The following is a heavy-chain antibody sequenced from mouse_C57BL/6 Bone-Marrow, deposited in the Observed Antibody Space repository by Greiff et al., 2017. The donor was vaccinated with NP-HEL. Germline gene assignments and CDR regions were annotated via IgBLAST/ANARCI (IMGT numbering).Heavy chain of an antibody. Sequence: VQLKESGAELVRPGASVKLSCTASGFNIKDDYMHWVKQRPEQGLEWIGWIDPENGATEYASKFQGKATITADTSSNTAYLQLSSLTSEDTAVYYCTTYYYSDAMDYWGQGTSVTVSS. J-gene: IGHJ4*01. D-gene: IGHD1-1*02. V-gene: IGHV14-4*01. CDR1: GFNIKDDY. CDR2: IDPENGAT. CDR3: TTYYYSDAMDY.